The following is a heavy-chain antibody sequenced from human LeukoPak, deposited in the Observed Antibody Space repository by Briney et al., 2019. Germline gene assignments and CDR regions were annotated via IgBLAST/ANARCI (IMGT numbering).Heavy chain of an antibody. V-gene: IGHV1-69*05. Sequence: TVKVSCKASGGTFSSYAISWVRQAPGQGLEWMGGIIPIFGTANYAQKFQGRVTMTRDTSISTAYMELSRLRSDDTAVYYCARRSIFGVVNAFDIWGQGTMVTVSS. D-gene: IGHD3-3*01. CDR2: IIPIFGTA. J-gene: IGHJ3*02. CDR3: ARRSIFGVVNAFDI. CDR1: GGTFSSYA.